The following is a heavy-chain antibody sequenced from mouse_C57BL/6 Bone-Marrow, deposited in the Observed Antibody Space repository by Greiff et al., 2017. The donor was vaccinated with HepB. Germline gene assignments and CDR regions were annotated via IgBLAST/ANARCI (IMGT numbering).Heavy chain of an antibody. CDR3: SSRGDYGNLYYAMDY. J-gene: IGHJ4*01. CDR2: FNPGSGGT. D-gene: IGHD2-1*01. CDR1: GYAFTNYL. Sequence: VQLQQSGAELVRPGTSVKVSCKASGYAFTNYLIEWVKQRPGQGLEWIGVFNPGSGGTNYNEKFKGKATLTEDKSSSTAYMQLSSLTSEDSAVYCGSSRGDYGNLYYAMDYWGQGTSVTVSS. V-gene: IGHV1-54*01.